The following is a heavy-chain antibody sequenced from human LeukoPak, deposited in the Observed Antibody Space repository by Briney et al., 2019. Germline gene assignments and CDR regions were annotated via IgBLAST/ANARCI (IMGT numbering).Heavy chain of an antibody. V-gene: IGHV3-43*01. CDR3: AKERESDLWAFDH. CDR2: ISGDGHKT. J-gene: IGHJ4*02. CDR1: GFTFGDFS. D-gene: IGHD2-21*01. Sequence: GEALRLSSATSGFTFGDFSMHWVRQVAGNGLEWVSLISGDGHKTHYVESVKGRFTISRDNSKSSLYLEMNSLPSDDTAVYYCAKERESDLWAFDHCGQVTLVTVSS.